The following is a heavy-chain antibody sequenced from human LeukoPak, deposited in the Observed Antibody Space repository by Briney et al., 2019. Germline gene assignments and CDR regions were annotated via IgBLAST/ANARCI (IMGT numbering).Heavy chain of an antibody. V-gene: IGHV3-30-3*01. CDR3: ARVRGYSSLGVFQH. J-gene: IGHJ1*01. CDR2: ISYDGSNK. CDR1: GFTFSSYA. Sequence: PGGSLRLSCAASGFTFSSYAMHWVRQAPGKGLEWVAVISYDGSNKYYADSVKGRFTISRDNSKNTLYLQMNSLRAEDTAVYYCARVRGYSSLGVFQHWGQGTLVTVSS. D-gene: IGHD6-13*01.